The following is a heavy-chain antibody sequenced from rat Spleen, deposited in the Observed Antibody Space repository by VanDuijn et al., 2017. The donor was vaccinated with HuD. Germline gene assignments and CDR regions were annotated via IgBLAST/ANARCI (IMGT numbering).Heavy chain of an antibody. CDR1: GFTFSDYY. CDR3: TRMRHYFDY. CDR2: ISYDGGST. J-gene: IGHJ2*01. V-gene: IGHV5-20*01. Sequence: EVQLVESGGGLVQPGRSLKLSCAASGFTFSDYYMAWVRQAPTKGLEWVASISYDGGSTYYRDSVKGRFIISRDNANSTLYLQMNSLRSEDTATYYCTRMRHYFDYWGQGVMVTVSS.